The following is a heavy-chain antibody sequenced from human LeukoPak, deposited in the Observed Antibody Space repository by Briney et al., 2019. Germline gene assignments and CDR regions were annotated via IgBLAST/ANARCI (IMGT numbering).Heavy chain of an antibody. CDR3: ATYSSLNRREFQY. CDR1: GFSVNSNY. J-gene: IGHJ1*01. V-gene: IGHV3-53*01. CDR2: IYSGGST. Sequence: GGSLRLSCAASGFSVNSNYMSWVRQAPGKGLEWVSVIYSGGSTYYADSVKGRFTISRDNSKNTLYLQMNSLRAEDTAVYYCATYSSLNRREFQYWGQGTLLTVSS. D-gene: IGHD3-22*01.